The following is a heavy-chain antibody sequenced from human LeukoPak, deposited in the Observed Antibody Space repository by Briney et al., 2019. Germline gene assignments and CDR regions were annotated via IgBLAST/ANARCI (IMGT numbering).Heavy chain of an antibody. D-gene: IGHD3-22*01. CDR2: ISSSGSTI. J-gene: IGHJ4*02. V-gene: IGHV3-11*04. Sequence: GGSLRLSCAASGFIVSDTYMAWVRQAPGKGLEWVSYISSSGSTIYYADSVKGRFTISRDNAKNSLYLQMNSLRAEDTAVYYCARDNYDSSGYYFDWGQGTLVTVSS. CDR3: ARDNYDSSGYYFD. CDR1: GFIVSDTY.